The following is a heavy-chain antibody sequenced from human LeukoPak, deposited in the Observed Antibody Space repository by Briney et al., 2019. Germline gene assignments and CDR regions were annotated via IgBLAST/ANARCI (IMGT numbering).Heavy chain of an antibody. J-gene: IGHJ4*02. CDR3: ASSPGGCSSTSCYPGGY. V-gene: IGHV4-30-2*01. Sequence: SETLSLTCTVSGGSISSGGYYWSWIRQPPGKGLEWIGYIYHSGSTYYNPSLKSRVTISVDRSKNQFSLKLSSVTAADTAVYYCASSPGGCSSTSCYPGGYWGQGTLVTVSS. CDR2: IYHSGST. D-gene: IGHD2-2*01. CDR1: GGSISSGGYY.